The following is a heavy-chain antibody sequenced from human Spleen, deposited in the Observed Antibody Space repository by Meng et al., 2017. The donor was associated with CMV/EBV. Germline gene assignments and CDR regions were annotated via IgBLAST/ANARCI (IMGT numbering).Heavy chain of an antibody. V-gene: IGHV3-48*04. Sequence: GESLKISCAVSGLTFSTSSMNWVRQAPGKGLEWISYISSSASSIYYADSVKGRFTISRDNAKNSLYLQMNSLRAEDTAVYYCARGVNYEPNFDYWGQGTLVTVSS. J-gene: IGHJ4*02. D-gene: IGHD1-7*01. CDR2: ISSSASSI. CDR3: ARGVNYEPNFDY. CDR1: GLTFSTSS.